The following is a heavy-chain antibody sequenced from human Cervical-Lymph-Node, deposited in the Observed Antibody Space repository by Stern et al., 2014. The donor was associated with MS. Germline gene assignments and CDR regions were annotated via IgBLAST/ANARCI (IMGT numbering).Heavy chain of an antibody. D-gene: IGHD6-13*01. Sequence: QVQLVESEGCVVQPGRSLRLSCAASGFSFSRYAMHWVRQAPGKGLEWVAFIWYDESNPYYADSVTGRFTISRDNFKNTLYLQMNSLRAEDTAVYYCASAYSSSHYDFDYWGQGTLVTVSS. V-gene: IGHV3-33*01. J-gene: IGHJ4*02. CDR3: ASAYSSSHYDFDY. CDR2: IWYDESNP. CDR1: GFSFSRYA.